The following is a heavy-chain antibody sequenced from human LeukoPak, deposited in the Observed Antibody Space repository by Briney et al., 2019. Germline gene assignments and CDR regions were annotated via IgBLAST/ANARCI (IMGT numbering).Heavy chain of an antibody. J-gene: IGHJ3*02. CDR3: ARASPEYDAFDI. CDR2: IYSGGST. D-gene: IGHD2/OR15-2a*01. Sequence: GGSLRFSCAASGFTVSSNYISWVRQAPGKGLEWVSVIYSGGSTYYADSVKGRFTISRDNSKNTLYLQMNSLRAEDTAVYYCARASPEYDAFDIWGQGTMVTVSS. CDR1: GFTVSSNY. V-gene: IGHV3-53*01.